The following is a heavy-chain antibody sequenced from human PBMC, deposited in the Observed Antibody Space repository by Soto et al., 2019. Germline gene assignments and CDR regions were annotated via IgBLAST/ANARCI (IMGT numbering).Heavy chain of an antibody. V-gene: IGHV1-69*04. CDR1: GGSFSSYI. CDR3: ARDDSGFSGSHYIDYFNY. J-gene: IGHJ4*02. D-gene: IGHD1-26*01. CDR2: IIPVLGVE. Sequence: SVKVSCKASGGSFSSYIVSWVRQAPGQGLEWMGRIIPVLGVEYYAQKFQGRVTITADKSTSTAYMELSSLRSEDTAVYYCARDDSGFSGSHYIDYFNYWGQGALVTVYS.